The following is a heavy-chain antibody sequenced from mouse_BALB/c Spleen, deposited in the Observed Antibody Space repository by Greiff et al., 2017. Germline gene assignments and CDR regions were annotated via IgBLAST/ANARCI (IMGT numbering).Heavy chain of an antibody. Sequence: EVQRVESGGGLVQPGGSRKLSCAASGFTFSSFGMHWVRQAPEKGLEWVAYISSGSSTIYYADTVKGLFTISRDNPKNTLFLQMTSLRSEDTAMYYCARERDYYAMDYWGQGTSVTVSS. V-gene: IGHV5-17*02. J-gene: IGHJ4*01. CDR1: GFTFSSFG. CDR2: ISSGSSTI. CDR3: ARERDYYAMDY.